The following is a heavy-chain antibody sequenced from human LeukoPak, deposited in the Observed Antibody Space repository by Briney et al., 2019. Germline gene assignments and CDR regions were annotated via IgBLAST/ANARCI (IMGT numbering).Heavy chain of an antibody. J-gene: IGHJ4*02. CDR3: ARESRYSSGWYYFDY. CDR1: GYTFTNYE. V-gene: IGHV1-69*04. CDR2: IIPILGIA. Sequence: SVKVSCKASGYTFTNYEINWVRQAPGQGLEWMGRIIPILGIANYAQKFQGRVTITADKSTSTAYMELSSLRSEDTAVYYCARESRYSSGWYYFDYWGQGTLVTVSS. D-gene: IGHD6-19*01.